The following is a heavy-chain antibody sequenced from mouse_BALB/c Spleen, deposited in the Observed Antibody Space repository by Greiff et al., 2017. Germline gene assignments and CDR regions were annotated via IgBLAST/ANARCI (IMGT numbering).Heavy chain of an antibody. D-gene: IGHD1-1*01. CDR3: ARWDYYGSSYDYAMDY. V-gene: IGHV3-2*02. Sequence: DVQLQESGPGLVKPSQSLPLTCTVTGYSITSDYAWNWIRQFPGNKLEWMGYISYSGSTSYNPSLKSRISITRDTSKNQFFLQLNSVTTEDTATYYCARWDYYGSSYDYAMDYWGQGTSVTVSS. CDR2: ISYSGST. J-gene: IGHJ4*01. CDR1: GYSITSDYA.